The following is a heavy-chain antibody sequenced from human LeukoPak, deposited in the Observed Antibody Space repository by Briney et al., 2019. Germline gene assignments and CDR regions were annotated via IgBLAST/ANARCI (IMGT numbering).Heavy chain of an antibody. J-gene: IGHJ3*02. CDR2: IYYSGST. V-gene: IGHV4-30-4*08. Sequence: SETLYLTCTVSGGSISSGDYYWSWIRQPPGKGLEWIGYIYYSGSTYYDPSLKSRVTISVDTSKNQFSLKLSSVTAADTAVYYCARDPGIAVAGTDAFEIWGQGTMVTVSS. D-gene: IGHD6-19*01. CDR1: GGSISSGDYY. CDR3: ARDPGIAVAGTDAFEI.